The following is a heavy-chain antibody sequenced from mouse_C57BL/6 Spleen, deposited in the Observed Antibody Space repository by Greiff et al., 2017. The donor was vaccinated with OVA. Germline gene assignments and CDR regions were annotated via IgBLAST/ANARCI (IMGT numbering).Heavy chain of an antibody. CDR1: GFTFSDYG. V-gene: IGHV5-15*01. CDR3: ARHENGSPEALFDV. D-gene: IGHD1-1*01. CDR2: ISNLAYSI. Sequence: EVKLMESGGGLVQPGGSLKLSCAASGFTFSDYGMAWVRQAPRKGPEWVAFISNLAYSIYYADTVTGRFTISRENAKNTLYLEMSSLRSEDTAMYYCARHENGSPEALFDVWGTGTTVTVSS. J-gene: IGHJ1*03.